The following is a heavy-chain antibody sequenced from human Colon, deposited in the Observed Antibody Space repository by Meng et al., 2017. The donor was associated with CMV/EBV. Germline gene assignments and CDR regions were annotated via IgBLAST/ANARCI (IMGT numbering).Heavy chain of an antibody. CDR3: VRAEYGDYGGY. CDR1: GFTFSSYA. CDR2: ISGSSNTI. J-gene: IGHJ4*02. V-gene: IGHV3-48*04. D-gene: IGHD4-17*01. Sequence: GESLKISCAASGFTFSSYAMSWVRQAPGKGLEWISYISGSSNTIYYADSVKGRFTTSRDNAMRSLYLQMNSLTAEDTAVYYCVRAEYGDYGGYWGQGTLVTVSS.